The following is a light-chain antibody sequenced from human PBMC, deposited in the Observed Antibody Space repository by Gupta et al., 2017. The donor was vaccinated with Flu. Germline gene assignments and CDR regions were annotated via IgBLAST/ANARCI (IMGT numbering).Light chain of an antibody. CDR2: SSD. CDR1: ASNIGSYS. J-gene: IGLJ1*01. V-gene: IGLV1-44*01. Sequence: QRVTISWSGGASNIGSYSVNWYQQFPRTAPKLIIYSSDQRRSGVPDRFSGSKTGTSASLAISGLQSEDEAYYYCATYDNLNTYVFGTGTEVTVL. CDR3: ATYDNLNTYV.